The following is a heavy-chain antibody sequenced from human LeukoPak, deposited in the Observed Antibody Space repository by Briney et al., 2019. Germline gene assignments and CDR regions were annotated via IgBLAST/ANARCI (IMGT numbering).Heavy chain of an antibody. D-gene: IGHD2-8*01. CDR1: GYTFSTYF. CDR2: INPTGGVT. Sequence: ASVKVSCKASGYTFSTYFIHWVRQAPGKGLEWMGIINPTGGVTTYAQQFQGRATMTRDMSTSTVYMELSSLRSEDTAVYYCARMIVPMSYYYMDVWGKGTTVTVSS. V-gene: IGHV1-46*01. J-gene: IGHJ6*03. CDR3: ARMIVPMSYYYMDV.